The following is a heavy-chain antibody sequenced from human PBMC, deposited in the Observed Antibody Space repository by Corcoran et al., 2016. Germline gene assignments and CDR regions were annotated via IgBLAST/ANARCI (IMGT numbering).Heavy chain of an antibody. V-gene: IGHV3-48*04. D-gene: IGHD1-1*01. CDR1: GFTFSHHS. CDR3: TRDAGYVVFDF. J-gene: IGHJ4*02. CDR2: ITGTGTMT. Sequence: EVQLVESGGGLVQPGGSLRLSCAASGFTFSHHSLHWVRRAPGKGLEWISYITGTGTMTYYADSVKGRFTISRDNARNSLDLQMNSLRIEDTAVYYCTRDAGYVVFDFGGQGTLVTVSS.